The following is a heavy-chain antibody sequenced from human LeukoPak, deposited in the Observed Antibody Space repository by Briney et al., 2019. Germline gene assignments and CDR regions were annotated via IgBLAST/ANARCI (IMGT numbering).Heavy chain of an antibody. CDR1: GFSVSDNH. Sequence: HPGGSLRLSCAASGFSVSDNHMSWVRQAPGKGLEWVSVVYSGGGTNYADSVKDRFTISRDNSKNTLDLQMSNLRAEDTAVYYCARGYDSKSTYFDDWGQGTLVTVSS. J-gene: IGHJ4*02. CDR2: VYSGGGT. CDR3: ARGYDSKSTYFDD. V-gene: IGHV3-53*01. D-gene: IGHD5-12*01.